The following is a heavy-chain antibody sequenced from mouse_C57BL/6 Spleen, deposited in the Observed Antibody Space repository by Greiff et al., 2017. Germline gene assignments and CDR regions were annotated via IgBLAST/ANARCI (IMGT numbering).Heavy chain of an antibody. CDR1: GYTFTDYN. CDR2: INPNNGGT. Sequence: VQLQQSGPELVMPGASVKMSCKASGYTFTDYNMHWVKQSHGKSLEWIGYINPNNGGTSYNQKFKGKATLTVNKSSSTAYMELRSLTSADSAVYYCARGYGSRSFYAMDYWGQGTSVTVSS. D-gene: IGHD1-1*01. V-gene: IGHV1-22*01. CDR3: ARGYGSRSFYAMDY. J-gene: IGHJ4*01.